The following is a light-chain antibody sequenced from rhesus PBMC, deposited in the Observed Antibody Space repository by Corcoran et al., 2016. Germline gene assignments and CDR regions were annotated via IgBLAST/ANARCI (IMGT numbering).Light chain of an antibody. Sequence: DIQMTQSPSSLSASVGDRVTITCRASENVNNYLNWYQQIPGKAPKLPNYNADTLTSGVPSRFSGTGSGTEFSLTISRLQPEDFATYFCQQGDRHPYSFGQGTKVEI. J-gene: IGKJ2*01. CDR1: ENVNNY. V-gene: IGKV1-74*01. CDR2: NAD. CDR3: QQGDRHPYS.